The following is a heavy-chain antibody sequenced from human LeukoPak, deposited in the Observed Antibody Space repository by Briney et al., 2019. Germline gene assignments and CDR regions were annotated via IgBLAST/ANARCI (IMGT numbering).Heavy chain of an antibody. CDR1: GYSISRGYY. J-gene: IGHJ3*02. V-gene: IGHV4-38-2*02. CDR3: ATKSVGATLGYAFDI. CDR2: IYHSGST. Sequence: PSETLSLTCTVSGYSISRGYYWGWLGQPPGKGLEWIGSIYHSGSTYYNPSLKSRVTISVDTSKNQFSLKLSSVTAADTAVYYCATKSVGATLGYAFDIWGQGTMVTVSS. D-gene: IGHD1-26*01.